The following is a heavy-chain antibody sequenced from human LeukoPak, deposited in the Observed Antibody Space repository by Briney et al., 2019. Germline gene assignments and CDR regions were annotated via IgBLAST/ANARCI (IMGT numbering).Heavy chain of an antibody. CDR2: IYYNGRT. CDR3: ARHAPGGQEDAFDI. CDR1: GDSINNNNYY. V-gene: IGHV4-39*01. Sequence: SETLSLTCTVSGDSINNNNYYWGWIRQPPGKGLEWIGNIYYNGRTYYSPSLKSRGTISVDTSNNQFSLKLSSVTAADTAVYYCARHAPGGQEDAFDIWGQGTMVTVSS. J-gene: IGHJ3*02.